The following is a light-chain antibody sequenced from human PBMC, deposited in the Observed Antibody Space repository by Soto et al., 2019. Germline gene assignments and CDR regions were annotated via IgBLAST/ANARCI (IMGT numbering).Light chain of an antibody. J-gene: IGLJ2*01. CDR3: LLSYSGAQVV. V-gene: IGLV7-46*01. Sequence: QAVVTQEPSLTVSPEGTVTLTCGSSTGAVTSGHYPYWFQQKPGQAPRTLIYDTSNKHSWTPARFSGSLLGGKAALTLSGAQPEDEAEYYCLLSYSGAQVVFGGGTQLTVL. CDR1: TGAVTSGHY. CDR2: DTS.